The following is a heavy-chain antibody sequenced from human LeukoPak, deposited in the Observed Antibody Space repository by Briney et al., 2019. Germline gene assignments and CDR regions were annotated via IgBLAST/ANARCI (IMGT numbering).Heavy chain of an antibody. CDR1: GGSISSYY. J-gene: IGHJ4*02. Sequence: PSETLSLTCTVSGGSISSYYWSWIRQPAGKGLEWIGRIYTSGSTNYNPSLKSRVTMSVDTSKNQFSLKLSSVTAADTAVYYCARDIDFCGGDCCDSPGWDYWGQGTLVTVSS. D-gene: IGHD2-21*01. CDR3: ARDIDFCGGDCCDSPGWDY. CDR2: IYTSGST. V-gene: IGHV4-4*07.